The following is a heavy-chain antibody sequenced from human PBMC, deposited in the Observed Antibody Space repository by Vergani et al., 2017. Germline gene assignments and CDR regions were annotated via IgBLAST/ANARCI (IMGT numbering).Heavy chain of an antibody. V-gene: IGHV4-31*03. D-gene: IGHD2/OR15-2a*01. J-gene: IGHJ4*02. Sequence: QVQLQESGPGLVKPSQTLSLTRTVSTGSISSGGYYWSWIRQHPGKGLEWIGYIYHSGSTYYNPSLQSRITMSVDTSRNQFSLNLSSVTAADTAVYYCARADHYTYYPDYWGQGTLVTVSS. CDR3: ARADHYTYYPDY. CDR1: TGSISSGGYY. CDR2: IYHSGST.